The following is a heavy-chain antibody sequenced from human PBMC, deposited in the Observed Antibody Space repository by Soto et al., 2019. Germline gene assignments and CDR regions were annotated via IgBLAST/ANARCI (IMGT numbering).Heavy chain of an antibody. CDR1: GFTFSSII. Sequence: GGSLRLSCSASGFTFSSIIMHWVRQAPGKGLEYVSAISSTGGSTYYADSVTGRFTISRDNSKNTLYLQMSSLRAEDTAVYYCLKPYDSWGQGALVTVSS. V-gene: IGHV3-64D*08. CDR3: LKPYDS. J-gene: IGHJ4*02. CDR2: ISSTGGST.